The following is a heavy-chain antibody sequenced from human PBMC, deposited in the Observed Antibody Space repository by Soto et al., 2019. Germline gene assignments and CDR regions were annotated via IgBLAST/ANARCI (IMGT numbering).Heavy chain of an antibody. CDR3: AHTKDTHWLEPHFDF. J-gene: IGHJ4*02. CDR1: GFSLSTSGGG. CDR2: IYWDDDK. Sequence: QITVKESGPTLVKATQSLTLTCTFSGFSLSTSGGGVGWIRQPPGKALEWLAVIYWDDDKSYSPSLKSRLTITKDTSKNQVALTMTHMDPVDTATYFCAHTKDTHWLEPHFDFWGQGTLVIVSS. D-gene: IGHD1-1*01. V-gene: IGHV2-5*02.